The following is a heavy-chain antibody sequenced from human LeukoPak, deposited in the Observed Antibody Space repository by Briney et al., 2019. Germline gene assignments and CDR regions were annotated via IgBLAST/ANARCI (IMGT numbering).Heavy chain of an antibody. CDR2: IYYSGST. D-gene: IGHD7-27*01. J-gene: IGHJ6*04. CDR3: ARDSFSELGIFYYYYGMDV. CDR1: GGSISSGDYY. V-gene: IGHV4-30-4*01. Sequence: PSETLSLTCTVSGGSISSGDYYWSWIRQPPGEGLEWIGYIYYSGSTYYNPSLKSRVTISVDTSKNQFSLKLSSVTAADTAVYYCARDSFSELGIFYYYYGMDVWGKGTTVTVSS.